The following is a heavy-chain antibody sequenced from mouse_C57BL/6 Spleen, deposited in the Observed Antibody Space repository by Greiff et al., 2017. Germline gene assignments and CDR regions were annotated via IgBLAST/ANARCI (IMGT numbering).Heavy chain of an antibody. Sequence: VQLQQSGAELVRPGASVTLSCKASGYTFTDYEMHWVKQTPVHGLEWIGAIDPETGGTAYNQKFKGKAILTADKSSSTAYMELRSLTSEDSAVYYCTGGDEWYFDVWGTGTTVTVSS. D-gene: IGHD3-3*01. J-gene: IGHJ1*03. V-gene: IGHV1-15*01. CDR1: GYTFTDYE. CDR3: TGGDEWYFDV. CDR2: IDPETGGT.